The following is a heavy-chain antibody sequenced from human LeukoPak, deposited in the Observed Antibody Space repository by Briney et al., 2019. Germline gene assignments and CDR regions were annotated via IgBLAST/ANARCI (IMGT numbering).Heavy chain of an antibody. V-gene: IGHV1-69*05. CDR1: GGTFSSYA. Sequence: GASVKVSCKASGGTFSSYAISWVRQAPGQGLEWMGGIIPIFGTANHAQKFQGRVTITTDESTSTAYMELSSLRSEDTAVYYCASSTTVTTYYYYMDVWGKGTTVTVSS. J-gene: IGHJ6*03. D-gene: IGHD4-11*01. CDR2: IIPIFGTA. CDR3: ASSTTVTTYYYYMDV.